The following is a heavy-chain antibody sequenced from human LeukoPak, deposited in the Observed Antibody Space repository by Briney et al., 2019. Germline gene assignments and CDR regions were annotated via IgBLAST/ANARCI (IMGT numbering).Heavy chain of an antibody. V-gene: IGHV4-31*03. D-gene: IGHD6-6*01. Sequence: SQTLSLTCTVSGGSISSGGYYWSWIRQHPGKGLEWIGYIYYSGSTYYNPSLKSRVTISVDTSKNQFSLKLSSVTAADTAVYYCARVLLVGAVYYFDYWGQGTLVTVSS. CDR3: ARVLLVGAVYYFDY. CDR2: IYYSGST. CDR1: GGSISSGGYY. J-gene: IGHJ4*02.